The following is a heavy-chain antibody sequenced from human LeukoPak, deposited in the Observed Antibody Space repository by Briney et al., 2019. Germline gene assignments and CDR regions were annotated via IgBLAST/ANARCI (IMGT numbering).Heavy chain of an antibody. D-gene: IGHD4-11*01. CDR3: TRLTTTVTAY. Sequence: GGSLRLSCAASGFTFSGSAMHWVRQTSGKGLEWVGRIRSKANSYATAYAASVKGRFTISRDDSKNTAYLQMNSLKTEDTAVYYCTRLTTTVTAYWGQGTLVTVSS. V-gene: IGHV3-73*01. J-gene: IGHJ4*02. CDR2: IRSKANSYAT. CDR1: GFTFSGSA.